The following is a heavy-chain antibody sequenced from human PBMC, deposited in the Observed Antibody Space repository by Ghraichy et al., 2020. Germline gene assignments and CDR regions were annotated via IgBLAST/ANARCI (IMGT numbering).Heavy chain of an antibody. CDR3: ARDLWVYDSSGYYLCWFDP. Sequence: SETLSLTCTVSGGSISSYYWSWIRQPPGKGLEWIGYIYYSGSTNYNPSLKSRVTISVDTSKNQFSLKLSSVTAADTAVYYCARDLWVYDSSGYYLCWFDPWGQGTLVTVSS. CDR1: GGSISSYY. CDR2: IYYSGST. D-gene: IGHD3-22*01. J-gene: IGHJ5*02. V-gene: IGHV4-59*01.